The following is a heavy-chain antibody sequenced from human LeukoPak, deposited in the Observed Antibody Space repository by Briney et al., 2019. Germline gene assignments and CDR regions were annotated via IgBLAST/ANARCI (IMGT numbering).Heavy chain of an antibody. Sequence: PGGSLRLSCAASGVTFDDYGMSWVRQAPGKGLEWVSGSNWNGGSTGYADSVKGRFTISRDNAKNSLYLQMNSLRAEDTALYYCARKRGSYSGSYPLDYGGQGTLVTVSS. J-gene: IGHJ4*02. CDR1: GVTFDDYG. CDR3: ARKRGSYSGSYPLDY. D-gene: IGHD1-26*01. CDR2: SNWNGGST. V-gene: IGHV3-20*04.